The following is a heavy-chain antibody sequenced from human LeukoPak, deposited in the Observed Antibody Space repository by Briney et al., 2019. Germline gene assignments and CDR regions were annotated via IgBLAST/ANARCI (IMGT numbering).Heavy chain of an antibody. CDR2: IYYSGST. CDR3: AAGGDGYNYPMDY. CDR1: GGSISSYY. Sequence: ASETLSLTCTVSGGSISSYYWSWIRQPPGKGLEWIGYIYYSGSTNYNPSLKSRVTISVDTSKNQFSLKLSSVTAADTAVYYCAAGGDGYNYPMDYWGQGTLVTVSS. D-gene: IGHD5-24*01. V-gene: IGHV4-59*01. J-gene: IGHJ4*02.